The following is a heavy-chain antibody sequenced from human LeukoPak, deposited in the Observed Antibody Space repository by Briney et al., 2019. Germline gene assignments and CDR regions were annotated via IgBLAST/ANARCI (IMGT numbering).Heavy chain of an antibody. CDR1: GGSISSSNW. J-gene: IGHJ6*02. D-gene: IGHD5-24*01. CDR3: TSMLRMAPAHYYYYYGMDV. CDR2: IYHSGST. Sequence: SETLSLTCAVSGGSISSSNWWSWVRQPPGKGLEWIGEIYHSGSTNYNPSLKSRVTISVDKSKNQFSLKLSSVTAADTAVYYCTSMLRMAPAHYYYYYGMDVWGQGTTVTVSS. V-gene: IGHV4-4*02.